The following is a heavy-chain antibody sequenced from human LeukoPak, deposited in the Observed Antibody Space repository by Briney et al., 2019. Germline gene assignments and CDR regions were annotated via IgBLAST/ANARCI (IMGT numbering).Heavy chain of an antibody. V-gene: IGHV3-21*01. CDR3: AREGDYGTLDFDY. Sequence: GGSLRLSCEASGFSFSSYNMDWVRQTPGKGLEWISSITTSSSYTFYADSVKGRFTISRDNARNSLYLQMNSLRAEDTAVYYCAREGDYGTLDFDYWGQGTLVTVSS. J-gene: IGHJ4*02. CDR1: GFSFSSYN. D-gene: IGHD4-17*01. CDR2: ITTSSSYT.